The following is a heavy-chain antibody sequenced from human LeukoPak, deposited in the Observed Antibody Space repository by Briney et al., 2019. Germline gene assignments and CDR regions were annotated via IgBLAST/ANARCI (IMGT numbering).Heavy chain of an antibody. V-gene: IGHV1-69*06. D-gene: IGHD5-18*01. J-gene: IGHJ4*02. CDR1: GGTFSSYA. CDR2: IIPIFGTA. CDR3: ARGAQYSYGELTAPPFDY. Sequence: PVKVSCKASGGTFSSYAISWVRQAPGQGLEWMGGIIPIFGTANYAQKFQGRVTITADKSTSTAYMELSSLRSEDTAVYYCARGAQYSYGELTAPPFDYWGQGTLVTVSS.